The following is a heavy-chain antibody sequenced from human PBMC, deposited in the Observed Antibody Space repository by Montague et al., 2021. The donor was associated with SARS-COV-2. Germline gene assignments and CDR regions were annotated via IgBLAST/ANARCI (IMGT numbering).Heavy chain of an antibody. CDR1: GYSISSGYF. Sequence: SETLSLTCTAFGYSISSGYFWAWLRQPPGKGLEWIGSIYHAGYIHYNPSLKSRVSISIDTSRNQISLRVTDVAAADTAVYYCARAPCVGDCNSLAIWFDPWGQGTLVSVSS. CDR2: IYHAGYI. V-gene: IGHV4-38-2*02. D-gene: IGHD2-21*02. J-gene: IGHJ5*02. CDR3: ARAPCVGDCNSLAIWFDP.